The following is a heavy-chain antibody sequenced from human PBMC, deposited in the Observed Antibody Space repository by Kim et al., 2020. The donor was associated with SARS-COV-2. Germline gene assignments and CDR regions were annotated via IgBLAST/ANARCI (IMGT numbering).Heavy chain of an antibody. V-gene: IGHV4-59*08. D-gene: IGHD3-10*01. CDR1: GGSVTGFY. J-gene: IGHJ2*01. CDR3: ARPGGSGNYDNGKWYFDF. Sequence: SETLSLTCTVSGGSVTGFYWTWIRQPPGKGLEWIGYIYYSGNTNYNPSLKSRVTMSVDTSKNQFSLKLSSVTAADTAIYYCARPGGSGNYDNGKWYFDF. CDR2: IYYSGNT.